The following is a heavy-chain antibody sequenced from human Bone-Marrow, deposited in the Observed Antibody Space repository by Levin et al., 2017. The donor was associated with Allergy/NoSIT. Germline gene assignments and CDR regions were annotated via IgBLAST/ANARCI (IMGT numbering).Heavy chain of an antibody. Sequence: TGGSLRLSCAASGLTFGNYAMTWVRQTPGKGLEWVSTISGNGDTTFYADSVKGRFTISRDNSKNTVRLQMSRLSAEDTAVYYCAKGGHFSFFDYWGQGALVTVSS. D-gene: IGHD2/OR15-2a*01. V-gene: IGHV3-23*01. CDR2: ISGNGDTT. J-gene: IGHJ4*02. CDR3: AKGGHFSFFDY. CDR1: GLTFGNYA.